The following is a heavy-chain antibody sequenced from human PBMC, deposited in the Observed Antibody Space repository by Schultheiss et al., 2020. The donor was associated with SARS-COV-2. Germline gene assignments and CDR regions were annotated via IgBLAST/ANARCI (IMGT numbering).Heavy chain of an antibody. Sequence: SETLSLTCAVCGESFSAYYWGCIRQPPGKGLKWIGDINHRGSTNYNPSLKSRVTISVDTSKNQFSLKLSSVTAADTAVYYCASRGYSWSLVPYGMDVWGQGTTVTVAS. CDR1: GESFSAYY. CDR3: ASRGYSWSLVPYGMDV. CDR2: INHRGST. V-gene: IGHV4-34*01. D-gene: IGHD5-18*01. J-gene: IGHJ6*02.